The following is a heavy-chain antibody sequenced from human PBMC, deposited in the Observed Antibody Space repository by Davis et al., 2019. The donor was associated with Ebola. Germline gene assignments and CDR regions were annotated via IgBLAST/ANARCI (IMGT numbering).Heavy chain of an antibody. CDR3: ARDQTDWLLEGWFDP. Sequence: GESLKIPCAASGFTFSSYSMNWVRQAPGKGLEWVPSISSSSSYIYYADSVKGRFTISRDNAKNSLYLQMNSLRAEDTAVYYCARDQTDWLLEGWFDPWGQGTLVTVSS. CDR1: GFTFSSYS. D-gene: IGHD3-9*01. V-gene: IGHV3-21*01. J-gene: IGHJ5*02. CDR2: ISSSSSYI.